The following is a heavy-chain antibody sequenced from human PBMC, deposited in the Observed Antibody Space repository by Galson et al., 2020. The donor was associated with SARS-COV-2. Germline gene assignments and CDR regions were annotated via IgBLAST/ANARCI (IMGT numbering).Heavy chain of an antibody. CDR1: GYTFTSYY. D-gene: IGHD6-13*01. CDR2: INPSGGST. V-gene: IGHV1-46*01. Sequence: ASVMFSSKASGYTFTSYYMHWVRRAPGQGLEWMGIINPSGGSTSYAQTFQSRVTMTRDTSTSTVYMELSSLRSEDTAVYYCARMYSIGWYVYYYDYGVDVGGPETPVVVSS. J-gene: IGHJ6*02. CDR3: ARMYSIGWYVYYYDYGVDV.